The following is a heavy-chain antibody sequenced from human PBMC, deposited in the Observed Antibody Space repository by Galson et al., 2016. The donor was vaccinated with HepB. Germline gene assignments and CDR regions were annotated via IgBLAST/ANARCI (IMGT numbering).Heavy chain of an antibody. CDR1: GFPFSDFT. Sequence: LRLSCAASGFPFSDFTMNWVRQAPGKGLEWISLISSSRSYIYYADSVKGRFTISRDNAKNSLHLLMNNLRAEDTAVYYCARDSLGGFGAHDYWGQGSLVTVSS. J-gene: IGHJ4*02. CDR3: ARDSLGGFGAHDY. V-gene: IGHV3-21*01. CDR2: ISSSRSYI. D-gene: IGHD5-12*01.